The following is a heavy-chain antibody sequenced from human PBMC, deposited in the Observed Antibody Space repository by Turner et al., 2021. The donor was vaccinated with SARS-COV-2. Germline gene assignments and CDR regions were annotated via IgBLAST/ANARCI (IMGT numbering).Heavy chain of an antibody. Sequence: QVLLVQSGADAKTPGASVKVSCKSSGYTFTAHYVHWVRQAPGQGLEWMGWLNPDSGGTHFAPKFHGRVTLTRDTSMNTTYMEINRLTSADTAFYFCARDLETTETTPGYWFEPWGQGTLVTVSS. V-gene: IGHV1-2*02. CDR2: LNPDSGGT. CDR1: GYTFTAHY. CDR3: ARDLETTETTPGYWFEP. D-gene: IGHD4-17*01. J-gene: IGHJ5*02.